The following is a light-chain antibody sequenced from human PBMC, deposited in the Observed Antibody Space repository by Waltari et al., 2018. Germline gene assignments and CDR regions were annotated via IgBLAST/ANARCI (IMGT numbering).Light chain of an antibody. V-gene: IGKV1-9*01. Sequence: DIQLTQSPSFLSASVGDRVTITCRASQDITSFLAWYQQKPGKAPKLLIFAASTLQGGVPSRFSGSGSGTEFTLTISSLLPEDFATYYCQHLKNSPLTFGGGTKVEIK. J-gene: IGKJ4*01. CDR2: AAS. CDR3: QHLKNSPLT. CDR1: QDITSF.